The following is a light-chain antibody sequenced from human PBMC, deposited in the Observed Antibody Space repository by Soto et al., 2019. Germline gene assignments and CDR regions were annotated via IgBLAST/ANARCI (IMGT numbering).Light chain of an antibody. CDR1: QSLLHSNGFNY. J-gene: IGKJ1*01. V-gene: IGKV2-28*01. CDR2: LGS. CDR3: MQALQTWT. Sequence: DIVMTQSPLSLPVTPGEPASTSCRSSQSLLHSNGFNYLDWYLQKPGQSPHLLIYLGSNRASGVPDRFSGSGSGTDFTLKITRVEAEDVGVYYCMQALQTWTFGQGTKVEIK.